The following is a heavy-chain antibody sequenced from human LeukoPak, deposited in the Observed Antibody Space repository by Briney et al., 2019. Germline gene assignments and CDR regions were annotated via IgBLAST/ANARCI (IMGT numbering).Heavy chain of an antibody. D-gene: IGHD3-10*01. J-gene: IGHJ4*02. CDR2: ISYDGSNK. Sequence: GRSLRLSCAASGFTFSSYGMHWVRQAPGKGLEWVAVISYDGSNKYYADSVKGRFTISRDNSKNTLYLQMNSLRAEDTAVYYCARGGSVEAFDYWGQGTLVTVSS. V-gene: IGHV3-30*03. CDR1: GFTFSSYG. CDR3: ARGGSVEAFDY.